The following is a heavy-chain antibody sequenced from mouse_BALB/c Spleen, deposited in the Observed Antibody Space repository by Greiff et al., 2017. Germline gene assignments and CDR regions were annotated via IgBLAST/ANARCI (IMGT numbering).Heavy chain of an antibody. CDR1: GYTFTSYW. CDR3: ARRSYYGNYEAMDY. CDR2: IDPYYGGT. Sequence: VQLQQPGAELVRPGASVKLSCKASGYTFTSYWMNWVKQSNGKSLEWIGNIDPYYGGTSYNQKFKGKATLTVDKSSSTAYMQLKSLTSEDSAVYYCARRSYYGNYEAMDYWGQGTTLTVSS. J-gene: IGHJ2*01. D-gene: IGHD2-10*01. V-gene: IGHV1-34*02.